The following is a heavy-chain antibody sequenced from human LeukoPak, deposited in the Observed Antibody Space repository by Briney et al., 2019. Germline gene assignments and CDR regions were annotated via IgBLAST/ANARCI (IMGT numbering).Heavy chain of an antibody. CDR2: NADGGEIT. Sequence: PGGSLRLSCAVSGFTFNNYGMSWVRQAPGMGLEWVSANADGGEITYYADSVKGRFTISRDYSKNTLHLQMNSVRAEDTAVYYCARKAARTSGYDYWGQGILVTVSS. CDR3: ARKAARTSGYDY. CDR1: GFTFNNYG. V-gene: IGHV3-23*01. D-gene: IGHD3-22*01. J-gene: IGHJ4*02.